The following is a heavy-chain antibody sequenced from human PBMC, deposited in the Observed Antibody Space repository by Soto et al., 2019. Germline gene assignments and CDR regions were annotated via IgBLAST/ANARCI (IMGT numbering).Heavy chain of an antibody. Sequence: SETLSLTCTVSGGSISSYYWSWIRQPPGKGLEWIGYIYYSGSTNYNPSLKSRVTISVDTSKNQFSLKLSSVTAADTAVYYWSREPHGWHDEFDIWGQGTMVTVSS. D-gene: IGHD6-19*01. CDR3: SREPHGWHDEFDI. V-gene: IGHV4-59*01. J-gene: IGHJ3*02. CDR1: GGSISSYY. CDR2: IYYSGST.